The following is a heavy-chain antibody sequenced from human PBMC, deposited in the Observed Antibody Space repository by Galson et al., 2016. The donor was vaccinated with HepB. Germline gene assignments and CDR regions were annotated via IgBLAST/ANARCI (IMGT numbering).Heavy chain of an antibody. CDR3: ARHKIVGAIDAFDI. V-gene: IGHV4-39*01. CDR2: IYYSGTT. J-gene: IGHJ3*02. D-gene: IGHD1-26*01. Sequence: SETLSLTCTVSGGSINSSSYYWAWIRQPPGKGLEYIGSIYYSGTTYYNPSLKSRATIFVDTSRNQFSLEMSSVTTADATVYYCARHKIVGAIDAFDIWGQGTMVTVSS. CDR1: GGSINSSSYY.